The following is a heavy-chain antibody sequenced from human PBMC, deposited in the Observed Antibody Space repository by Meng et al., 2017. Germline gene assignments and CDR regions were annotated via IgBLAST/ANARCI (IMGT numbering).Heavy chain of an antibody. V-gene: IGHV1-2*02. Sequence: ASVKVSCKASGYTFTGYYMHWVRQAPGQGLEWMGWINPNSGGTNYAQKFQGRVTMTRDTSISTAYMELSSLRSEDTAVYYCASIHSSGWYGFVWGQGTLVTVSS. CDR3: ASIHSSGWYGFV. J-gene: IGHJ4*02. CDR2: INPNSGGT. CDR1: GYTFTGYY. D-gene: IGHD6-19*01.